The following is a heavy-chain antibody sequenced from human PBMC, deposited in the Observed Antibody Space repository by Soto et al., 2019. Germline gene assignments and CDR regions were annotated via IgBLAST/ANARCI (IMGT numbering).Heavy chain of an antibody. V-gene: IGHV1-69*13. CDR1: GGTFSSYA. CDR2: IIPIFGTA. Sequence: SVKVSCKASGGTFSSYAISWVRQAPGQGLEWMGGIIPIFGTANYAQKFQGRVTITADESTSTAYMELSSLRSEGTAVYYCVGGVGANYYYYGMDVWGQGTTVTVSS. D-gene: IGHD3-16*01. J-gene: IGHJ6*02. CDR3: VGGVGANYYYYGMDV.